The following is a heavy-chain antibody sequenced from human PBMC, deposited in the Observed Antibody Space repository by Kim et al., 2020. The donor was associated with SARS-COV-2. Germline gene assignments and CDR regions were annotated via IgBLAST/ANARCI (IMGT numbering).Heavy chain of an antibody. CDR2: MWYEGINN. Sequence: GGSLRLSCAASGFTFSSFGMHWVRQAPGKGLEWVALMWYEGINNYFADSVKGRFTISRDNTMNSVYLQMNSLRAEDTAVYYCARVVGGYYPEAFDIWGQGTMVTVSS. CDR1: GFTFSSFG. V-gene: IGHV3-33*01. D-gene: IGHD3-3*01. CDR3: ARVVGGYYPEAFDI. J-gene: IGHJ3*02.